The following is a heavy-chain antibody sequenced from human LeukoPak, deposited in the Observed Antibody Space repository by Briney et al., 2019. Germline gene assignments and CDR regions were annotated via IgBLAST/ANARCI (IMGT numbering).Heavy chain of an antibody. CDR2: INTDGSST. CDR1: GFTFSSYW. J-gene: IGHJ6*03. Sequence: GGSLRLSCAASGFTFSSYWMHWVRQAPGKGLVWVSHINTDGSSTSYADSVKGRFTISRDNAKNTLYLQMNSLRAEDTAVYYCARVAAPDYYYYYMDVWGKGTTVTVSS. D-gene: IGHD6-13*01. V-gene: IGHV3-74*01. CDR3: ARVAAPDYYYYYMDV.